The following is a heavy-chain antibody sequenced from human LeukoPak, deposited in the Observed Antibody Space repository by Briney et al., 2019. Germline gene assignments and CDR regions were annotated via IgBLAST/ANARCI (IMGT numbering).Heavy chain of an antibody. CDR1: GFTLSTYG. J-gene: IGHJ4*02. CDR2: IWYDGINK. V-gene: IGHV3-33*01. Sequence: PGGPLRLSCAASGFTLSTYGVHWVRQAPGKGLEWVAIIWYDGINKYYADSVRGRFTISRDNSKNTLYLQMNSLRAEDTAVYYCARDDYYGDYWGQGTIVSFSS. D-gene: IGHD3-10*01. CDR3: ARDDYYGDY.